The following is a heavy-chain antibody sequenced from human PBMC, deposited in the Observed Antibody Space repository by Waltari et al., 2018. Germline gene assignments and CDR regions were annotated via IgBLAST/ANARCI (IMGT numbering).Heavy chain of an antibody. Sequence: EVQLVESGGGLIQPGGSLRLSCAASGFTVSSNYMSWLRQPPGKGRGWVSVIYSGGSTYYADSVKGRFTISRDNSKNTLYLQMNSLRAEDTAVYYCASQIEMATPTVPVWGAFDIWGQGTMVTVSS. CDR1: GFTVSSNY. CDR3: ASQIEMATPTVPVWGAFDI. J-gene: IGHJ3*02. D-gene: IGHD4-17*01. V-gene: IGHV3-53*01. CDR2: IYSGGST.